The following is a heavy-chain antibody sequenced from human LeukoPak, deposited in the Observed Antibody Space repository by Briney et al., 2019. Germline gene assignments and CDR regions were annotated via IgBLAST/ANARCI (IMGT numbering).Heavy chain of an antibody. Sequence: VASVKVSCKASGGTFSSYAISWVRQAPGQGLEWMGWISAYNGNTNYAQKLQGRVTMTTDTSTSTAYMELRSLRSDDTAVYYCARDLPIVGANYKYFDLWGRGTLVTVSS. D-gene: IGHD1-26*01. CDR2: ISAYNGNT. CDR1: GGTFSSYA. CDR3: ARDLPIVGANYKYFDL. V-gene: IGHV1-18*01. J-gene: IGHJ2*01.